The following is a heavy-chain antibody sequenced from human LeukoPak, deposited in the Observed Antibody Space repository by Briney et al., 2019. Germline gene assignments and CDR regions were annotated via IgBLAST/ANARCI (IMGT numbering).Heavy chain of an antibody. D-gene: IGHD5-12*01. CDR3: AREVRWLRFIFDH. J-gene: IGHJ4*02. CDR2: INSDRSST. V-gene: IGHV3-74*01. CDR1: GFTFSSYL. Sequence: GGSLRLSCASSGFTFSSYLMHWVRQAPGKGLVWVALINSDRSSTNYAASVKGRFTISRDNAKNTLYLQMNSLRDEDTAVYCCAREVRWLRFIFDHWGQGIPVTVSS.